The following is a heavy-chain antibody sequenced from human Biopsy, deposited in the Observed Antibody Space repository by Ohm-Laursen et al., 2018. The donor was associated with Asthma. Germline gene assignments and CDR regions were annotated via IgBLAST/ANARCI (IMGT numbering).Heavy chain of an antibody. J-gene: IGHJ4*02. Sequence: SLRLSCSAPGFTFSSYGMHWVRQAPGKGLEWVAVGGSYYDGGLKYYADTVNGRFTVSRDDSKNTLYLQMNSLRPDDTAVYYCARDVMEWYLPAFDFWGQGTLVTVSS. D-gene: IGHD3-3*01. CDR3: ARDVMEWYLPAFDF. V-gene: IGHV3-30*19. CDR1: GFTFSSYG. CDR2: GGSYYDGGLK.